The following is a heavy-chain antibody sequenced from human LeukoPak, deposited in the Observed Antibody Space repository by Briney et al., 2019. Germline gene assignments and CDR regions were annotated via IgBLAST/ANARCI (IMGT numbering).Heavy chain of an antibody. CDR3: ARGRLVHPNWFDP. CDR1: GYTFTGYY. CDR2: INPNSGGT. J-gene: IGHJ5*02. Sequence: ASVKVSCKASGYTFTGYYMHWVRQAPGQGLERMGRINPNSGGTNYAQKFQGRVTMTRDTSISTAYMELSRLRSDDTAVYYCARGRLVHPNWFDPWGQGTLVTVSS. V-gene: IGHV1-2*06. D-gene: IGHD3-9*01.